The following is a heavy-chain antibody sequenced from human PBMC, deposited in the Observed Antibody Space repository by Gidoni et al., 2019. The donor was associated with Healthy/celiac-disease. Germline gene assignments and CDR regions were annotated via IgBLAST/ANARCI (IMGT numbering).Heavy chain of an antibody. CDR3: ARASGGYDFDY. J-gene: IGHJ4*02. CDR2: IYYSGST. V-gene: IGHV4-31*03. D-gene: IGHD3-3*01. CDR1: GGSISIGGYY. Sequence: QVQMQESGPGLVKPSQTLSLSCTVSGGSISIGGYYWSWIRQHPGKGLTWNGYIYYSGSTYYNPSLKSRVTISVYTSKNHFSLKLSSVTAADTAVYYCARASGGYDFDYWGQGTLVTVSS.